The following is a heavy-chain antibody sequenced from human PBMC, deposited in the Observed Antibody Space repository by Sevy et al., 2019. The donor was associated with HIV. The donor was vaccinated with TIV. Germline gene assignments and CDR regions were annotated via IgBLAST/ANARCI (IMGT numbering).Heavy chain of an antibody. D-gene: IGHD5-18*01. CDR1: GYSFTIYW. Sequence: GESLKISCKGSGYSFTIYWIAWVRQMPGKGLEWRGIIYPGDSDTRYSPSFQGQVTISADKSTSTAYLQWSSLKASDTAMYYCARGGYSYGYGKDYWGQGTLVTVSS. J-gene: IGHJ4*02. CDR3: ARGGYSYGYGKDY. CDR2: IYPGDSDT. V-gene: IGHV5-51*01.